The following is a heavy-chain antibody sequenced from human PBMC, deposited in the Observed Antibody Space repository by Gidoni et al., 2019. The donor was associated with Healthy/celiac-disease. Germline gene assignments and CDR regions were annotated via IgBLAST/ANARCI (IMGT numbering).Heavy chain of an antibody. CDR3: ARDQSIGVITYSDY. CDR2: SSSSSSYI. V-gene: IGHV3-21*01. D-gene: IGHD3-22*01. CDR1: GFTFSSYS. Sequence: EVQLVESGGGLVKPGGSLRHSCAASGFTFSSYSMNLVRQAPGKGLEWVSSSSSSSSYISYADSVKGRFTISRDNAKNSLYLQMNSLRAEDTAVYYCARDQSIGVITYSDYWGQGTLVTVSS. J-gene: IGHJ4*02.